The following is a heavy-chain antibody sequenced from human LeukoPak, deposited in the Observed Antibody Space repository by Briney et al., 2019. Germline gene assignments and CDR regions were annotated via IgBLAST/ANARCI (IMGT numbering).Heavy chain of an antibody. CDR2: IWYDGSNK. Sequence: GGSLRLSCAASGFPFSCYGMHRVRQAPGKVLEWVAVIWYDGSNKYYADAVKGRFPISRDNSKNTLYLQMNSLRAEDTAVSYCAKDVATTVTSLGYWGQGTLVTVSS. CDR3: AKDVATTVTSLGY. J-gene: IGHJ4*02. CDR1: GFPFSCYG. D-gene: IGHD4-17*01. V-gene: IGHV3-33*06.